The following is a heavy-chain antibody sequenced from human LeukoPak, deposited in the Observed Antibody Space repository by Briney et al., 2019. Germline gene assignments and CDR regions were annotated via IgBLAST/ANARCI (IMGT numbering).Heavy chain of an antibody. Sequence: GASVKVSCKASGYTFTGYYMHWVRKAPGQGLEWMGWINPNSGGTNYAQKFQGRVTMTRDTSISTAYMELSRLTSDDTAVYYCARDIKRSRARWENLGFDPWGQGTLVTVSS. D-gene: IGHD1-26*01. CDR2: INPNSGGT. V-gene: IGHV1-2*02. J-gene: IGHJ5*02. CDR1: GYTFTGYY. CDR3: ARDIKRSRARWENLGFDP.